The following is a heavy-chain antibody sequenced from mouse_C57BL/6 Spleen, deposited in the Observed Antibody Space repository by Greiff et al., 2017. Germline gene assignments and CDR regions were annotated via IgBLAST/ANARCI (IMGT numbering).Heavy chain of an antibody. Sequence: QVQLKQPGAELVKPGASVKVSCKASGYTFTSYWMHWVKQRPGQGLEWIGRIHPFDSDTNYNQKFKGKATLTVDKSSSTAYMQLSSLTSEDSAVYYCAICATVVAFDYWGQGTTLTVSS. CDR3: AICATVVAFDY. CDR2: IHPFDSDT. CDR1: GYTFTSYW. J-gene: IGHJ2*01. V-gene: IGHV1-74*01. D-gene: IGHD1-1*01.